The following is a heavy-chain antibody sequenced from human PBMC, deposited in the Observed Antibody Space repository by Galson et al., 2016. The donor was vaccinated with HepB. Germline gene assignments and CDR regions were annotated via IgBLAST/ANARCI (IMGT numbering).Heavy chain of an antibody. Sequence: SETLSLTCTVSGASVSNGDYHWNWIRQPPGKGLEWIGYSYNSGSTNYNPPLKSRVTILVDTAKNQFSLRLNSVTAADTAVYYCVKGAAGTGALWGQGTLVTVSS. CDR3: VKGAAGTGAL. J-gene: IGHJ4*02. CDR2: SYNSGST. D-gene: IGHD3-10*01. V-gene: IGHV4-61*08. CDR1: GASVSNGDYH.